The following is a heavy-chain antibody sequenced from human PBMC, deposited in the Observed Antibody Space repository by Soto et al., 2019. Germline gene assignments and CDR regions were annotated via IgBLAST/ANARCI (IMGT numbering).Heavy chain of an antibody. J-gene: IGHJ4*02. CDR1: GGSISSYY. V-gene: IGHV4-59*01. CDR2: IYYSGST. CDR3: ARSIDSSGWYIDYFDY. D-gene: IGHD6-19*01. Sequence: PSETLSLTCTVSGGSISSYYWSWIRQPPGKGLEWIGYIYYSGSTNYNPSLKSRVTISVDTSKNQFSLKLSSVTAADTAVYYCARSIDSSGWYIDYFDYWGQGTLVTVSS.